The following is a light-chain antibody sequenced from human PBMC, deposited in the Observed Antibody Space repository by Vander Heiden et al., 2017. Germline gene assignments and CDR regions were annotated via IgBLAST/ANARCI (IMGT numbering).Light chain of an antibody. Sequence: QTVVTQERSFSVSPGGTVTLTCGLSSGSVSTNYYPNWYQQTPGQSPRTLIYSTNTRSSGVPDRFSGSILGNTAALTITGAQADDESDYYCVLYMGSGISVFGGGTKLTVL. V-gene: IGLV8-61*01. J-gene: IGLJ2*01. CDR1: SGSVSTNYY. CDR3: VLYMGSGISV. CDR2: STN.